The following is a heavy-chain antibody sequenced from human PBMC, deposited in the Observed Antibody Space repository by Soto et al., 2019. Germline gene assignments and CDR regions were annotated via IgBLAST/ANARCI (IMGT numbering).Heavy chain of an antibody. V-gene: IGHV3-48*02. CDR2: IDIFSATI. D-gene: IGHD2-15*01. CDR3: ARDGVAEIDY. CDR1: GFTFSDYN. Sequence: EVQLVESGGGLVQPGESLRLSCAASGFTFSDYNMIWVRQAPGKGLEWVSYIDIFSATIYYADSVKGRFTISRDNAKNSLYLQMNSLRDEDTAVYYCARDGVAEIDYWGQGTLVTVSS. J-gene: IGHJ4*02.